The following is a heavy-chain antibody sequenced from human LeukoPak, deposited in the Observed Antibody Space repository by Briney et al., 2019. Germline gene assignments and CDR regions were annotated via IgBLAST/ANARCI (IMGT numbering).Heavy chain of an antibody. D-gene: IGHD1-26*01. V-gene: IGHV3-7*01. J-gene: IGHJ2*01. CDR1: GFTFSRYY. CDR2: IKQDGSEK. CDR3: VRWIASGSGIYWYFDV. Sequence: PGGSLRLSCAASGFTFSRYYMTWVRRAPGKGLEWVANIKQDGSEKFYVDSVKGRFTISRDNAKNSLFLQMNSLRAEDTAVYYCVRWIASGSGIYWYFDVWGRGTLVTVSS.